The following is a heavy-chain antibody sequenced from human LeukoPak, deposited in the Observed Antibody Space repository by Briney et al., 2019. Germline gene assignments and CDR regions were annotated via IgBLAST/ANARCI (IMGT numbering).Heavy chain of an antibody. CDR1: GFSFSTYA. V-gene: IGHV3-23*01. CDR2: ISGSGGGT. Sequence: GGSLRLSCAASGFSFSTYAMSWVRQAPRKGLEWVSGISGSGGGTFYADSVKSRFTISRENSQNTLCLQINSLRADDTAAYYFAKDPYPSDGHGFEYFDYWGQGTLVTVSS. J-gene: IGHJ4*02. CDR3: AKDPYPSDGHGFEYFDY. D-gene: IGHD5-24*01.